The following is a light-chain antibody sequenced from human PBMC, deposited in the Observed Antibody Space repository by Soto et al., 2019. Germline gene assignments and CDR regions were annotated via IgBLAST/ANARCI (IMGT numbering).Light chain of an antibody. CDR3: QTWGTGIVV. CDR1: SGHSSYA. V-gene: IGLV4-69*01. CDR2: VNSDGSH. J-gene: IGLJ2*01. Sequence: QPVLTQLPSASASLGASVKLTCTLSSGHSSYAIAWHHQQPEKGPRYLLKVNSDGSHSKGDGIPDRFSGSSSGTERYLAISSLQSEDEVDYYGQTWGTGIVVIGGGTKLTVL.